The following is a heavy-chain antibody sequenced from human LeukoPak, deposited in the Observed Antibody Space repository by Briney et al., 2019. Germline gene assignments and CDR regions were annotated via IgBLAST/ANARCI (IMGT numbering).Heavy chain of an antibody. V-gene: IGHV3-7*02. CDR2: IKEDGSDI. D-gene: IGHD5-12*01. Sequence: PGGSLRLSCAASGLTFSSYWMSWVRQAPGKGLEWVANIKEDGSDIKYVDSVKGRFTTSRDNAKNSLYLQMNSLRAEDTAVYYCAWIIRGYMGRYCFDYWGQETLVTVSS. CDR1: GLTFSSYW. CDR3: AWIIRGYMGRYCFDY. J-gene: IGHJ4*02.